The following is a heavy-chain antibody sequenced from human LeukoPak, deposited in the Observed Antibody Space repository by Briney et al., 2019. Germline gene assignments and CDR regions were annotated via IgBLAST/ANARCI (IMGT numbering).Heavy chain of an antibody. CDR1: GFTFGGYG. Sequence: GGSLRLSCAASGFTFGGYGMHWVRHTLGEGLEWVAAIWYDGSNKYYADSVKGRFTVSRDNSKNTLYLQMNSLRGEDTAVYYCARDIVASGGRYFDHWGQGTLVTVSS. CDR3: ARDIVASGGRYFDH. J-gene: IGHJ4*02. D-gene: IGHD2-15*01. CDR2: IWYDGSNK. V-gene: IGHV3-33*01.